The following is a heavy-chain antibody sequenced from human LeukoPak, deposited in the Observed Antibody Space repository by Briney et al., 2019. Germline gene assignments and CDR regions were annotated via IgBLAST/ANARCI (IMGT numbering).Heavy chain of an antibody. J-gene: IGHJ4*02. CDR3: ARGIRTSSTFDS. Sequence: GGSLRLSCAASGFTFSDYPMSWVRQAPGAGLECVSYISRGSDVSDYPDSVKGRFTISRDDARNSLFLQMNNLKAEDTGVYYCARGIRTSSTFDSWGRERWSPSPQ. CDR1: GFTFSDYP. D-gene: IGHD6-6*01. CDR2: ISRGSDVS. V-gene: IGHV3-11*06.